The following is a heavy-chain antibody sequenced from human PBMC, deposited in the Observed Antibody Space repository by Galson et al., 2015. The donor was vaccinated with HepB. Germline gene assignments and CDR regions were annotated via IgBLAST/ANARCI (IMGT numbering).Heavy chain of an antibody. CDR3: ARDLRYDILTGLDYYSYYGMDV. CDR1: GDSVSSNSAA. V-gene: IGHV6-1*01. J-gene: IGHJ6*02. CDR2: TYYRSKWYN. D-gene: IGHD3-9*01. Sequence: CAISGDSVSSNSAAWNWIRQSPSRGLEWLGRTYYRSKWYNDYAVSVKSRITINPDTSKNQFSLQLNSVTPEDTAVYYCARDLRYDILTGLDYYSYYGMDVWGHGTTVTVSS.